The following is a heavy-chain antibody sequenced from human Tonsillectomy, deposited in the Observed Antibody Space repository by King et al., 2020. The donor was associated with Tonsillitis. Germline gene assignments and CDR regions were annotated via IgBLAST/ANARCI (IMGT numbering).Heavy chain of an antibody. V-gene: IGHV3-64D*06. CDR3: VRRHRDTYFDC. CDR1: GFTFSTYA. CDR2: ISSNGANT. D-gene: IGHD5-18*01. J-gene: IGHJ4*02. Sequence: VQLVESGGGLVQPGGSLRLSCSASGFTFSTYAMHWVRQAPGKGLEYVSSISSNGANTYYADSVKGRLTISRDNSKNTLFLQMTSLRVEDTAVYYCVRRHRDTYFDCGGQGTLVTVSA.